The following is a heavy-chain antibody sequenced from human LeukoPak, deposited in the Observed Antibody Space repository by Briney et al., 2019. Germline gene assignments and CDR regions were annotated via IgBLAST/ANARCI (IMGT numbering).Heavy chain of an antibody. CDR1: GFTVSDNY. V-gene: IGHV3-53*01. J-gene: IGHJ4*02. D-gene: IGHD4-23*01. CDR2: IYGSGWT. CDR3: ARDADDYGGKD. Sequence: TGGSLRLSCAASGFTVSDNYMTWVRQAPGKGLEWVSVIYGSGWTYYADSVKGRFTISRDNSKNTLYLQMNSLRAEDTAVYFCARDADDYGGKDWGQGTLVTVSS.